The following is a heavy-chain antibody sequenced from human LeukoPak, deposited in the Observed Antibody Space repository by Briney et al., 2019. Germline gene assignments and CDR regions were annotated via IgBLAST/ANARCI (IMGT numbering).Heavy chain of an antibody. CDR2: INSDGSST. J-gene: IGHJ4*02. CDR1: GFTFSSYW. D-gene: IGHD2-2*01. CDR3: ASHCSSTSCYDSRDY. V-gene: IGHV3-74*01. Sequence: PGGSLRLSCAGPGFTFSSYWMHWVRQAPGKGLVWVSRINSDGSSTSYADSVKGRFTISRDNAKNTLYLQMNSLRAEDTAVYYCASHCSSTSCYDSRDYWGQGTLVTVSS.